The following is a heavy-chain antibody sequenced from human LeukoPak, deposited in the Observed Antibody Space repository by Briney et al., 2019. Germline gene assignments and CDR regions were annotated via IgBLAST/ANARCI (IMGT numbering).Heavy chain of an antibody. V-gene: IGHV3-13*01. CDR1: GFTFSNYD. J-gene: IGHJ6*02. Sequence: GGSLRLSCAASGFTFSNYDTHWVRQATGKGLEWVSAFHTAGDIHYSGSVKGRFATSRENAKNSFYLQMNNLRAGDTAVYYCARGSCSSRSCYKRVNGLDVWGQGTPVTVSS. CDR2: FHTAGDI. CDR3: ARGSCSSRSCYKRVNGLDV. D-gene: IGHD2-2*01.